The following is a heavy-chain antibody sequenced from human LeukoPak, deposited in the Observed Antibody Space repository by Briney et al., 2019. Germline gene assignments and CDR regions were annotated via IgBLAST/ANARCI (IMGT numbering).Heavy chain of an antibody. D-gene: IGHD4-17*01. CDR3: AREKRDYGDLPLDY. V-gene: IGHV3-30*04. CDR2: ISYDGSNK. Sequence: GGSLRLSCAASGFTFSSYAMHWVRHAPGKGLEWGAVISYDGSNKYYADSVKGRFTISRDNSKNTLYLEMNSLRAEDTAVYYCAREKRDYGDLPLDYWGQGTLVTVSS. J-gene: IGHJ4*02. CDR1: GFTFSSYA.